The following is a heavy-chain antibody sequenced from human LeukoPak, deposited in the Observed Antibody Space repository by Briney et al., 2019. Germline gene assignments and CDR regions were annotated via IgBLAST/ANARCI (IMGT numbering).Heavy chain of an antibody. CDR1: GGTFSSYA. J-gene: IGHJ4*02. CDR2: IIPILGIA. D-gene: IGHD3-9*01. CDR3: ARDRERYFDWLSNEGGGSFDY. Sequence: ASVKVSCKASGGTFSSYAISWVRQAPGHGLEWMGRIIPILGIANYAQKFQGRVTITADKSTSTAYMEMSSLRSEDTAVYYCARDRERYFDWLSNEGGGSFDYWGQGTLVTVSS. V-gene: IGHV1-69*04.